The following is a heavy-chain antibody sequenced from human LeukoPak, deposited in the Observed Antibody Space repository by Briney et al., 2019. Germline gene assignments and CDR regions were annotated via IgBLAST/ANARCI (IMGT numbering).Heavy chain of an antibody. Sequence: GGSLRLSCAASGFTFSRYGMYWVRQAPGKGLEWVTIISYDGSNKYYADSVKGRFTISRDNSKNTLYLQMNSLRTEDTAVYYCARGDKQLVFNRNKGGFDPWGQGTLVTVSS. CDR2: ISYDGSNK. CDR1: GFTFSRYG. D-gene: IGHD6-13*01. CDR3: ARGDKQLVFNRNKGGFDP. V-gene: IGHV3-30*03. J-gene: IGHJ5*02.